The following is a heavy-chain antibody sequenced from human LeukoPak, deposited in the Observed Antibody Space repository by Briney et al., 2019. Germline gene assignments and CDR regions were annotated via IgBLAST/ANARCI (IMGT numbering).Heavy chain of an antibody. V-gene: IGHV3-48*03. D-gene: IGHD1-20*01. J-gene: IGHJ6*03. CDR1: GFTFSSYE. CDR3: ARDRGRYNWNDGSYYYYMDV. CDR2: ISSSGSTI. Sequence: GGSLRLSCAASGFTFSSYEMNWVRQAPGKGLEWVSYISSSGSTIYYADSVKGRFTISRYNAKNSLYLQMNSLRAEDTAVYYCARDRGRYNWNDGSYYYYMDVWGKGTTVTVSS.